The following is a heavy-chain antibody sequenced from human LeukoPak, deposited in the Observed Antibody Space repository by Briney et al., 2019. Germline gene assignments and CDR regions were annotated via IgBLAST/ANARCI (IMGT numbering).Heavy chain of an antibody. CDR3: ATYSGIYSLDY. V-gene: IGHV3-21*01. J-gene: IGHJ4*02. CDR1: GFTFNTYT. Sequence: LGGSLRLSCAASGFTFNTYTMNWVRQAPGKGLEWVSSISSSSSYIHYADSVRGRFTISRDNTKNSLYLQMNSLRAEDTAVYYCATYSGIYSLDYWGQGTLLTVSS. D-gene: IGHD1-26*01. CDR2: ISSSSSYI.